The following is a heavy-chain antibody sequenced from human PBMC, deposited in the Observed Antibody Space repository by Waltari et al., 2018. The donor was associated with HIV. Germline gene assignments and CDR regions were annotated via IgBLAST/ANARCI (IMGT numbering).Heavy chain of an antibody. J-gene: IGHJ4*02. CDR2: IGGGAGNT. D-gene: IGHD2-8*01. CDR1: GLTFSNYA. CDR3: AMARVVY. V-gene: IGHV3-23*01. Sequence: EVQLLESGGGLVQPGGSLRLSCAVSGLTFSNYAMSWVRPAPGKGLEWVSAIGGGAGNTYYADSVKGRFTISRDNSKNTLYLQMNSLRAEDTAIYYCAMARVVYWGQGTLVTVSS.